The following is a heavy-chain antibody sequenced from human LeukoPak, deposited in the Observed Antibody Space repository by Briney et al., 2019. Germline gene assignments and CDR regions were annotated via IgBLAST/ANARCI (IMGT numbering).Heavy chain of an antibody. D-gene: IGHD4-23*01. Sequence: PGGSLRLSCAASGFTFSSYEMNWVRQAPGKGLEWVSYISSSGSTIYYADSVKGRFTISRDNAKNSLYLQMNSLRAEDTAVYYCASIWSTLVTGMDYWGQGTLVTVSS. J-gene: IGHJ4*02. CDR3: ASIWSTLVTGMDY. V-gene: IGHV3-48*03. CDR2: ISSSGSTI. CDR1: GFTFSSYE.